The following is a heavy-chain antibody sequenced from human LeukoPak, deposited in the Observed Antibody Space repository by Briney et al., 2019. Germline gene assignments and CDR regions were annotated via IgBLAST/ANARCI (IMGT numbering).Heavy chain of an antibody. CDR3: ARELSDRVRFSSSWSYFDY. CDR1: GGTFGRCA. CDR2: FIPPFGTA. V-gene: IGHV1-69*05. Sequence: SVKVSCKASGGTFGRCAISWVRQAPGQGLEWMGGFIPPFGTANYAQRFQGRVTISTDESTTAAYMELSSLTSEDTAVYYCARELSDRVRFSSSWSYFDYWGQGTLVTVSS. J-gene: IGHJ4*02. D-gene: IGHD6-13*01.